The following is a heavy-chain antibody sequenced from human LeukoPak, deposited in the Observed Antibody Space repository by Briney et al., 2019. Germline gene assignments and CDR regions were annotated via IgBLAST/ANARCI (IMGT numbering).Heavy chain of an antibody. CDR1: GFTFSSYA. CDR2: ISYGGSNK. J-gene: IGHJ4*02. D-gene: IGHD3-22*01. CDR3: ARDARTVGITMIVVGFDY. Sequence: GRSLRLSCAASGFTFSSYAMYWVRQSPGKGLEWVAVISYGGSNKYYADSVKGRFTISRDNSKNTLYLQMNSLRAEDTAVYYCARDARTVGITMIVVGFDYWGQGTLVTVSS. V-gene: IGHV3-30*04.